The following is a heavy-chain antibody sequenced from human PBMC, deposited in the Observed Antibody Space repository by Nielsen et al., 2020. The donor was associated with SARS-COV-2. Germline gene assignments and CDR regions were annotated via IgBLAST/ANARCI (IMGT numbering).Heavy chain of an antibody. CDR3: ARGGYDILDYYYYGMDV. Sequence: SETLSLTCAVYGGSFSGYYWSWIRQPPGKGLEWIGEINHGGSTNYNPSLKSRVTISVDTSKNQFSLKLSSVTAADTAVYYCARGGYDILDYYYYGMDVWGQGTTVTVSS. V-gene: IGHV4-34*01. J-gene: IGHJ6*02. D-gene: IGHD3-9*01. CDR2: INHGGST. CDR1: GGSFSGYY.